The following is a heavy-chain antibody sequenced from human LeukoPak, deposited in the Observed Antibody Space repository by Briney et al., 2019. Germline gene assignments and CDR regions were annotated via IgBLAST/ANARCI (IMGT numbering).Heavy chain of an antibody. Sequence: GASVKVSCKASGNTFSSYEINWVRQASGQGLEWLGWMNPNSGNTGYAQKFQGRVTMTRNTSISTAYMELSSLRSEDTAVYYCARGNYFGSGSFDNWGQGTLVTASS. CDR1: GNTFSSYE. V-gene: IGHV1-8*01. D-gene: IGHD3-10*01. CDR3: ARGNYFGSGSFDN. CDR2: MNPNSGNT. J-gene: IGHJ4*02.